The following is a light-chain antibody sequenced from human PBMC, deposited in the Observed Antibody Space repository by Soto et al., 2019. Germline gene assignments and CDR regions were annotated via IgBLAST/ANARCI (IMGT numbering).Light chain of an antibody. CDR3: QQYGGSPRIT. Sequence: ERVMSQSPATLSVSPGERPTLSCRPFERLSSVYLAWYQQRPGQPPRLLIYGASNRATGIPDRFSGSGSGTDFTLIINRLEPEDVAIYYCQQYGGSPRITFGQGTRLEIK. V-gene: IGKV3-20*01. CDR2: GAS. CDR1: ERLSSVY. J-gene: IGKJ5*01.